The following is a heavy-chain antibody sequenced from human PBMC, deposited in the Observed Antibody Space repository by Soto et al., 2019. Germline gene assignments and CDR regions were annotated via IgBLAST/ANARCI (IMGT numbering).Heavy chain of an antibody. CDR2: ISRSGGST. D-gene: IGHD3-22*01. Sequence: EVQLLESGGGLVQPGGSLRLSCAASGFTFSSYAMSWVRQAPGKGLEWVSAISRSGGSTYYADSVKGRFTISRDNSNDTLYLQMTSLRAEDTAVYYCAKASIASSFSNRDYWGQGTLVTVSS. CDR1: GFTFSSYA. J-gene: IGHJ4*02. CDR3: AKASIASSFSNRDY. V-gene: IGHV3-23*01.